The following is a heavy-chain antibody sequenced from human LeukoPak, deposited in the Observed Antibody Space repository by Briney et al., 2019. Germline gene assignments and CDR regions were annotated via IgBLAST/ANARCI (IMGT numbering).Heavy chain of an antibody. CDR2: ISPDGRNI. CDR1: GFTLSDYW. CDR3: VRSGGGTTPYDS. J-gene: IGHJ4*02. V-gene: IGHV3-74*01. Sequence: PGGSLRLSCAASGFTLSDYWMNWVRQTPGKGPVWVSHISPDGRNIAYADSVKGRFTISRDSAKNTLYLQMNSLRVGDTAVYYCVRSGGGTTPYDSWGRGALVTVSS. D-gene: IGHD1-7*01.